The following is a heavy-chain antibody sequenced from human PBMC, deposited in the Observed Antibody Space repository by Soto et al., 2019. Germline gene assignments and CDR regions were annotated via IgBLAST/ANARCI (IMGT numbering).Heavy chain of an antibody. D-gene: IGHD3-10*01. CDR2: IYYSGST. CDR3: ARHFMRGRWFGEIANWFDP. Sequence: SETLSLTCTVSGGSISSSSYYWDWIRQPPGKGLEWIGSIYYSGSTYYNPSLKSRVTISVDTSKNQFSLKLSSVTAADTAVYYCARHFMRGRWFGEIANWFDPWGQGTLVTVSS. V-gene: IGHV4-39*01. CDR1: GGSISSSSYY. J-gene: IGHJ5*02.